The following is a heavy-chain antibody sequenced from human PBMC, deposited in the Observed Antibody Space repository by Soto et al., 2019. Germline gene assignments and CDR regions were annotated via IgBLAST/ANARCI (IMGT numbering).Heavy chain of an antibody. CDR3: ASGSFGGGHYANFDH. Sequence: QVQLVQSGAEVKKPGSSVKVSCKASGGNFNYHAINWVRQAPGQRLEWMGGFIPVLGTANYAQNFQGRVTITADTSKTIAYMELTGLKSEDTAVYYCASGSFGGGHYANFDHWGQGTLVTVSS. CDR2: FIPVLGTA. CDR1: GGNFNYHA. V-gene: IGHV1-69*06. J-gene: IGHJ4*02. D-gene: IGHD3-16*01.